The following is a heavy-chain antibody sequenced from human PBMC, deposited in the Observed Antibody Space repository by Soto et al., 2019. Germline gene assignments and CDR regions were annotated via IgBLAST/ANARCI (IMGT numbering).Heavy chain of an antibody. CDR1: GGSFSGYY. J-gene: IGHJ5*02. Sequence: VQLQQWGAGLLKPSETLSLTCAVYGGSFSGYYWNWIRQPPGKGLEWIGEINHSGSTNYNPSVKGRVIISADMSKSQFSLNLRSVTAAGTAVYYCARGPRYDFWSGYYGRLRPGWFDPWGQGTLVTVSS. V-gene: IGHV4-34*02. CDR3: ARGPRYDFWSGYYGRLRPGWFDP. CDR2: INHSGST. D-gene: IGHD3-3*01.